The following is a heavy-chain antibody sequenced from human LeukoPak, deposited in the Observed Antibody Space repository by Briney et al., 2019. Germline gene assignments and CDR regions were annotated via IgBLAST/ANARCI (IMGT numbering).Heavy chain of an antibody. CDR1: GGSISSYY. J-gene: IGHJ4*02. Sequence: PSETLSLTCTVSGGSISSYYWSWIRQPPGKGLEWIGYISYSGSTNYNPSLKSRVTMSLDTSKNQFSLKLSSVTAADTAVYYCARGLRAYYFDGRGHFDYWGQGTLITLSA. CDR2: ISYSGST. V-gene: IGHV4-59*01. D-gene: IGHD3-22*01. CDR3: ARGLRAYYFDGRGHFDY.